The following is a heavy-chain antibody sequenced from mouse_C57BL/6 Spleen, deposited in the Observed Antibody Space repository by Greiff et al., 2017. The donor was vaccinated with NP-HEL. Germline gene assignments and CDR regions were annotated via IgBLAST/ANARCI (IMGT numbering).Heavy chain of an antibody. CDR3: AKTYGNYEGYYAMDY. D-gene: IGHD2-1*01. CDR1: GFSLTSYG. V-gene: IGHV2-4*01. CDR2: IWSGGST. Sequence: VQVVESGPGLVQPSQSLSITCTVSGFSLTSYGVHWVRQPPGKGLEWLGVIWSGGSTDYNAAFISRLSISKDNSKSQVFFKMNSLQADDTAIYYCAKTYGNYEGYYAMDYWGQGTSVTVSS. J-gene: IGHJ4*01.